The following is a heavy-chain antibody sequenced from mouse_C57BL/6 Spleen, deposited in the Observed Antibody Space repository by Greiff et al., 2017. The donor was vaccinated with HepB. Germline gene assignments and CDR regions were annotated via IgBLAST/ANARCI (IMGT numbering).Heavy chain of an antibody. CDR3: ARRGDGYPFDY. CDR1: GYTFTNYW. CDR2: IYPGGGYT. V-gene: IGHV1-63*01. D-gene: IGHD2-3*01. J-gene: IGHJ2*01. Sequence: QVQLKQSGAELVRPGTSVKMSCKASGYTFTNYWIGWAKQRPGHGLEWIGDIYPGGGYTNYNEKFKGKATLTADKSSSTAYMQFSSLTSEDSAIYYCARRGDGYPFDYWGQGTTLTVSS.